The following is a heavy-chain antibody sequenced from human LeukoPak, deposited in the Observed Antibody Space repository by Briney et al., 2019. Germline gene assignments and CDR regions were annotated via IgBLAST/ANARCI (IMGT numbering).Heavy chain of an antibody. V-gene: IGHV1-2*02. J-gene: IGHJ4*02. CDR2: INPNSGGT. D-gene: IGHD3-22*01. CDR3: ARAREDSSGYYYAAEWANFDY. CDR1: GYTFTGYY. Sequence: GASVKVSCKASGYTFTGYYMHWVRQAPGQGLEWMGWINPNSGGTNYAQKFQGRVTMTRDTSISTAYMELSRLRSDDTAVYYCARAREDSSGYYYAAEWANFDYWGQGTLVTVSS.